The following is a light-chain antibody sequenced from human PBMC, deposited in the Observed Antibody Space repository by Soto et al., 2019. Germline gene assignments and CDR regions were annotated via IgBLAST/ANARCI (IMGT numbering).Light chain of an antibody. Sequence: EIVLTQSPGTLSLSPGERATLSCRASQRVDRTFLAWYQQKPGQAPRLLIYGASSRAAGIPDRFSGSGSGTDFTLTISRLEPEDFAVYYCQQYHRSRLTFGGGTKVEI. CDR3: QQYHRSRLT. CDR2: GAS. J-gene: IGKJ4*01. CDR1: QRVDRTF. V-gene: IGKV3-20*01.